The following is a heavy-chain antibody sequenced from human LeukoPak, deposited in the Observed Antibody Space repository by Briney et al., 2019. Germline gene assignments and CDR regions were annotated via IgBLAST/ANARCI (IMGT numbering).Heavy chain of an antibody. CDR3: TSWTGCSSTSCYTVGTSEY. V-gene: IGHV3-15*01. D-gene: IGHD2-2*02. Sequence: GGSLRLSCAASGFTFSNAWMSWVRQGPGKGLEWCGRINSKTDGGTTDYAAPVKGRFTISRADSKNTLYLQMNSLKTEDTAVYYCTSWTGCSSTSCYTVGTSEYWGQGTLVTVSS. CDR1: GFTFSNAW. J-gene: IGHJ4*02. CDR2: INSKTDGGTT.